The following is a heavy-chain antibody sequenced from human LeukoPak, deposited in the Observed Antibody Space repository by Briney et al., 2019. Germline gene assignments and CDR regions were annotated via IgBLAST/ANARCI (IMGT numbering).Heavy chain of an antibody. D-gene: IGHD5-24*01. J-gene: IGHJ3*02. CDR3: ARLSRMATTLDAFDI. CDR1: GYSFTTYW. Sequence: GESLKISCKGSGYSFTTYWIGWVRQMPGKGLEWMGIIYPGDSDTRDSPSFQGQVTISADKSITTAYLQWSSLKASDTAMYYCARLSRMATTLDAFDIWGQGTMVTVSS. V-gene: IGHV5-51*01. CDR2: IYPGDSDT.